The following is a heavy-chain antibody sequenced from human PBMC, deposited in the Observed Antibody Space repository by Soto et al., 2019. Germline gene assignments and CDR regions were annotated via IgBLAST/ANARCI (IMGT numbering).Heavy chain of an antibody. CDR1: GGSISSSSYY. V-gene: IGHV4-39*01. CDR2: IYYSGST. CDR3: ASTPALAYYYFDY. D-gene: IGHD2-2*01. Sequence: SETLSLTCTVSGGSISSSSYYWGWIRQPPGKGLELIGSIYYSGSTYYNPSLKSRVSISVDTSKNQFSLKLSSVTVAYTAVFYCASTPALAYYYFDYCGQGTLVTVSS. J-gene: IGHJ4*02.